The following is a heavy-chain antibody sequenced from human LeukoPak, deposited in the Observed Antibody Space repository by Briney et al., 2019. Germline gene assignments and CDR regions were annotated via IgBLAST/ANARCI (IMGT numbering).Heavy chain of an antibody. CDR1: GFTFTIYG. CDR3: AKDAGGTYSQTIDY. Sequence: GGSLRLSCAASGFTFTIYGIHWVRQAPGKGLEWVAFIRFDGSSEYYADSVKGRFTISRDNSKNTLYLQMNGLGADDTAVYYCAKDAGGTYSQTIDYWGQGTLVTVSS. D-gene: IGHD1-26*01. V-gene: IGHV3-30*02. CDR2: IRFDGSSE. J-gene: IGHJ4*02.